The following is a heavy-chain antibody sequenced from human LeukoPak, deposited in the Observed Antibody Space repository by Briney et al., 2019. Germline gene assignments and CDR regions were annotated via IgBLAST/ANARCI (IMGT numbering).Heavy chain of an antibody. J-gene: IGHJ4*02. V-gene: IGHV3-21*01. Sequence: GGSLRLSCAASGFPFSSYSMNWVRQAPGKGLEWVSSITITSNYIYYADSVKGRFTVSRDNAKDSLYPQMNSLRAEDTAVYYCARGPAMPGYWGQGTLVTVSS. CDR3: ARGPAMPGY. CDR2: ITITSNYI. CDR1: GFPFSSYS. D-gene: IGHD2-2*01.